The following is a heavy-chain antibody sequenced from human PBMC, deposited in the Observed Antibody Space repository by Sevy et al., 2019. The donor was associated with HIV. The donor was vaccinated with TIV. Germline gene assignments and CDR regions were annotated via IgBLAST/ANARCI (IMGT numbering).Heavy chain of an antibody. J-gene: IGHJ4*02. Sequence: GGSLGLSCAASGFAFSAFYMTWIRQSPGKGLEWVSHVDPSGTITFYADSVKGRFTVSRDNAKNSLFLEMHSLRADDTALYYCARGDSYGSFWGQGTSVTVSS. CDR2: VDPSGTIT. CDR1: GFAFSAFY. CDR3: ARGDSYGSF. D-gene: IGHD5-18*01. V-gene: IGHV3-11*01.